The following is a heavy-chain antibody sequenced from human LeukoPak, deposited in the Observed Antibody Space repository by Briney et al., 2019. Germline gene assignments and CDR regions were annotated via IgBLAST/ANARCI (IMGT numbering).Heavy chain of an antibody. V-gene: IGHV4-4*07. D-gene: IGHD3-10*01. J-gene: IGHJ4*02. CDR1: GDLISIYY. CDR2: IYTTGST. Sequence: SETLSLTCTVSGDLISIYYWSWLRQPAGKGLEWIGRIYTTGSTNYNPSLKSRVTISVDTSKNQFSLKLSSVTAADTAVYYCAREYYGSGNYYNDYWGQGTLVTVSS. CDR3: AREYYGSGNYYNDY.